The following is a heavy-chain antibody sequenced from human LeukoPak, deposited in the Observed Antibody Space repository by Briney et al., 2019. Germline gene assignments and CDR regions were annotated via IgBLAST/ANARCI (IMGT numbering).Heavy chain of an antibody. CDR1: GFTFSSYA. V-gene: IGHV3-23*01. J-gene: IGHJ5*02. D-gene: IGHD3-10*01. CDR3: AKVPLLWFGELLPEVNWFDP. Sequence: PGGSLRLSCAASGFTFSSYAMSWVRQAPGKGLEWVSAISGSGGSTYYADSVKGRFTISRDNSKNTLYLQMNSLRAEDTAVYYCAKVPLLWFGELLPEVNWFDPWGQGTLVTVSS. CDR2: ISGSGGST.